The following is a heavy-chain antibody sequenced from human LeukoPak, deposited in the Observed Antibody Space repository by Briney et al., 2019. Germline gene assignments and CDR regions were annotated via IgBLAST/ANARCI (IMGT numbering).Heavy chain of an antibody. Sequence: SETLSLTCTVSGGSISSSSYYWGWIRQPPGKGLEWIGSTYYSGSTYYNPSLKSRVTISVDTSKNQFSLKLSSVTAADTAVYYCARGLERREGWFDPWGQGTLVTVSS. J-gene: IGHJ5*02. D-gene: IGHD1-1*01. V-gene: IGHV4-39*01. CDR1: GGSISSSSYY. CDR3: ARGLERREGWFDP. CDR2: TYYSGST.